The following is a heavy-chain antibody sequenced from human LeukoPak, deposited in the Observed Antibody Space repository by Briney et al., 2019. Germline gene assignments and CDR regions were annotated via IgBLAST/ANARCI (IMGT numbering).Heavy chain of an antibody. V-gene: IGHV4-31*03. Sequence: SETLSLTCTVSGGSISSGDYYWSWIRQHPGKGLEWIGYIYYSGSTYYNPSLKSRVTISVDTSKNQFSLKLSSVTAADTAVYYCARGPPPGDSGSYYDAFDIWGQGTMVTVSS. D-gene: IGHD1-26*01. CDR1: GGSISSGDYY. J-gene: IGHJ3*02. CDR2: IYYSGST. CDR3: ARGPPPGDSGSYYDAFDI.